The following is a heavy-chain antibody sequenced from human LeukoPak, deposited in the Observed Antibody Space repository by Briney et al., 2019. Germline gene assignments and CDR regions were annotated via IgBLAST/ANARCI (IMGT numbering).Heavy chain of an antibody. D-gene: IGHD3-10*01. V-gene: IGHV3-66*01. CDR1: GFTVSGNY. Sequence: GGSLKLSCATSGFTVSGNYMGWVRQVPGKGLEWVSVIYTGGGTAYADSVKGRFTISRDNSKNTLYLQMNSLRAEDTAVYYCARDPRGHWYFDLWGRGTLVTVSS. CDR2: IYTGGGT. J-gene: IGHJ2*01. CDR3: ARDPRGHWYFDL.